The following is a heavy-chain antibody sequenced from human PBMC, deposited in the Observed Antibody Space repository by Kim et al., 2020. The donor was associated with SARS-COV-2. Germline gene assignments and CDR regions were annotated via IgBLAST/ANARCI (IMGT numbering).Heavy chain of an antibody. CDR1: GYIFSTYT. D-gene: IGHD5-12*01. CDR3: ARGLRSYYYGLDV. Sequence: ASVKVSCKASGYIFSTYTVNWVRQAPGQGLEWMGWINTNTGNPTYAQGFTGRFVFSLDTSVSTAYLQISSLKAEDSAVYYCARGLRSYYYGLDVWGQGTT. CDR2: INTNTGNP. V-gene: IGHV7-4-1*02. J-gene: IGHJ6*02.